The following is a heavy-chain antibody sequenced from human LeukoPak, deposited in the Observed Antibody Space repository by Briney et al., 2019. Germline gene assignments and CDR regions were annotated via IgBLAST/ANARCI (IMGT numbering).Heavy chain of an antibody. CDR3: ARDGWSPDY. CDR1: GFTFSRYW. J-gene: IGHJ4*02. Sequence: GGSLRLSCAASGFTFSRYWMSWVRQVPGKGLEWVSNIKQDGSEKYYVDSVKGRFTISRDNAKNSLYLQMNSLRAEDTAVYYCARDGWSPDYWGQGTLVTVSS. CDR2: IKQDGSEK. V-gene: IGHV3-7*01.